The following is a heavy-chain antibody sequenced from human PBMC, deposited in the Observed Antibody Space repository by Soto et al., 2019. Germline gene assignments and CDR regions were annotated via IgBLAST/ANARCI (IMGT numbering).Heavy chain of an antibody. CDR2: ISGSGGST. Sequence: PGGSLRLSCAASGFTFSSYAMSWVRQAPGKGLEWVSAISGSGGSTYYADSVKGRFTISRDNSKNTLYLQMNSLRAEDTAVYYCAKDCILGGYYYHYMDVWGKGTTVTVSS. D-gene: IGHD3-10*01. J-gene: IGHJ6*03. V-gene: IGHV3-23*01. CDR3: AKDCILGGYYYHYMDV. CDR1: GFTFSSYA.